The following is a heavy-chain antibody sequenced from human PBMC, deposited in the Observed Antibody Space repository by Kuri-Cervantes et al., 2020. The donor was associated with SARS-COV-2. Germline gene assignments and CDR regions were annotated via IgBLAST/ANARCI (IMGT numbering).Heavy chain of an antibody. CDR2: ISPTASTI. D-gene: IGHD3-22*01. J-gene: IGHJ4*02. CDR1: GFVFDFYE. V-gene: IGHV3-48*03. Sequence: GESLKISCLTSGFVFDFYEMNWVRQAPGKGLEWLAYISPTASTIYYADSVKGRFTISRDNAKNTLYLQMNSLRAEDTAVYYCARGYDSSGYSLDYWGQGTLVTVSS. CDR3: ARGYDSSGYSLDY.